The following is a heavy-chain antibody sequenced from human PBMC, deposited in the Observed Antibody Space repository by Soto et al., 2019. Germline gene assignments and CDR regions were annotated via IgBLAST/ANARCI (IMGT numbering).Heavy chain of an antibody. V-gene: IGHV1-18*01. D-gene: IGHD3-10*01. CDR1: GYSFTSHG. J-gene: IGHJ6*03. Sequence: QVQLVQSGAEVKKPGASVKVSCKASGYSFTSHGISWVRQAPGQGLEWMGWISANSGDTNYAQKLQGRVTVTTDTSTSTAYLELRSLRSEDTAVYYCARMVRGYNIDYYHYLDVWGKGTTVTVSS. CDR2: ISANSGDT. CDR3: ARMVRGYNIDYYHYLDV.